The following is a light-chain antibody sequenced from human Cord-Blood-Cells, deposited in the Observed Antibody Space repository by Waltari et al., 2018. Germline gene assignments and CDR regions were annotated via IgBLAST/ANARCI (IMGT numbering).Light chain of an antibody. J-gene: IGKJ2*01. CDR2: KAS. CDR3: QQYNSYSYT. V-gene: IGKV1-5*03. CDR1: QSISSW. Sequence: DIQMTRSPSTLSASVGDRVTITCRASQSISSWLAWDQQKPGKAPKLLIYKASSLESWVPSRFSGSGSGTEFTLTISSLQPDDFATYYCQQYNSYSYTFGQGTKLEIK.